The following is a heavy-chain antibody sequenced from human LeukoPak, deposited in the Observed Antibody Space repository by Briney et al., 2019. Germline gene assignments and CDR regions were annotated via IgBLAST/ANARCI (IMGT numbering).Heavy chain of an antibody. CDR1: GGSFSGYY. CDR3: ARGLIRGSRGWFDH. CDR2: INHSGST. Sequence: SETLSLTCAVYGGSFSGYYWSWIRQPPGKGLEWIGEINHSGSTNYNPSLKSRVAISVDTSKNQFSLKLSSVTAADTAVYYCARGLIRGSRGWFDHWGQGTLVTVSS. V-gene: IGHV4-34*01. D-gene: IGHD3-10*01. J-gene: IGHJ5*02.